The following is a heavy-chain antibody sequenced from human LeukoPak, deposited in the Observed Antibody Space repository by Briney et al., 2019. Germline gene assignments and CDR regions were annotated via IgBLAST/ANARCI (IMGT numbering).Heavy chain of an antibody. J-gene: IGHJ4*02. CDR2: IYYSAST. D-gene: IGHD1-26*01. Sequence: PSETLSLTCTVSGGSISSSSYYWGWIRQPPGKGLEWIGSIYYSASTYYNPSLKSRVTISVDTSKNQFSLKLSSVTAADTAVYYCAKIVGATIGDFDYWGQGTLVTVSS. CDR3: AKIVGATIGDFDY. CDR1: GGSISSSSYY. V-gene: IGHV4-39*07.